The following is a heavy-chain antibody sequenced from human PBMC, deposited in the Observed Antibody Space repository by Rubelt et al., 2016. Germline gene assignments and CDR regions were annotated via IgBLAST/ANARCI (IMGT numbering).Heavy chain of an antibody. CDR2: IYYSGTT. CDR1: GGSISGSPYY. CDR3: ARRPSRDAFDI. V-gene: IGHV4-39*01. J-gene: IGHJ3*02. Sequence: QVQLQESGPGLVKPSETLSLTCTVSGGSISGSPYYWGWIRQPPGKGLEWIGSIYYSGTTYYNPSLKSRVTTSVDTSKNQFSLKLSAVTAAYTAVYYCARRPSRDAFDIWGQGTMVTVSS.